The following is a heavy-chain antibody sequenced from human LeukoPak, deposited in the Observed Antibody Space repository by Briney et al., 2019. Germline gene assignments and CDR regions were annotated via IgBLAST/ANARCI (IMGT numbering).Heavy chain of an antibody. V-gene: IGHV2-70*01. J-gene: IGHJ6*02. Sequence: SGPTLVNPTQTLTLTCTFSGFSLSPSGMCVSWIRQPPGKALEWLALIDWDDDKYYSTSLKTRLTISKDTSKNQVVLTMTNMDPVDTATYYCARIIYYGSGSYYNVGDYYYGMDVWGQGTTVTVSS. D-gene: IGHD3-10*01. CDR2: IDWDDDK. CDR3: ARIIYYGSGSYYNVGDYYYGMDV. CDR1: GFSLSPSGMC.